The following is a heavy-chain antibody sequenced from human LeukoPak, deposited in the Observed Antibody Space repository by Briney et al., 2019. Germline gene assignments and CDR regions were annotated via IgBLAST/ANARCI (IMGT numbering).Heavy chain of an antibody. J-gene: IGHJ4*02. D-gene: IGHD5-12*01. CDR2: IYYSGST. CDR3: ARQGVATLNYFDY. Sequence: SETLSLTCTVSGGSISSYYWSWIRQPPGKGLEWIGYIYYSGSTNYNPSLKSRVTISVDTSKNQFSLKLSSVTAADTAVYYRARQGVATLNYFDYWGQGTLVTVSS. CDR1: GGSISSYY. V-gene: IGHV4-59*08.